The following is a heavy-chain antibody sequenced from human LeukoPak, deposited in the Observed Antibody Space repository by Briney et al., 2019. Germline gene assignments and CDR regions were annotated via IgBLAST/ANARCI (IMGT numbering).Heavy chain of an antibody. Sequence: SETLSLTCAVSGGSISSSNWWSWVRQPPGKGPEWIGEIYHSGSTNYNPSLKSRVTISVDKSKNQFSLKLSSVTAADTAVYYCATRTLINSSGWYGVSDYWGQGTLVTVSS. J-gene: IGHJ4*02. CDR3: ATRTLINSSGWYGVSDY. V-gene: IGHV4-4*02. CDR2: IYHSGST. D-gene: IGHD6-19*01. CDR1: GGSISSSNW.